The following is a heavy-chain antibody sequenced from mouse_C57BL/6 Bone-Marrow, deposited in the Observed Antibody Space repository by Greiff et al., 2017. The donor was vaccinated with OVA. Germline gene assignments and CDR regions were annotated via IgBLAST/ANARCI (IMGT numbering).Heavy chain of an antibody. CDR1: GFSLTSYG. V-gene: IGHV2-2*01. J-gene: IGHJ1*03. CDR2: IWSGGST. CDR3: ARGAYYGNYHWYFDV. Sequence: VQLQESGPGLVQPSQSLSITCTVSGFSLTSYGVHWVRQSPGKGLEWLGVIWSGGSTDYNAAFISRLSISKDNSKSQVFFKMNSLQADDTAIYYCARGAYYGNYHWYFDVWGTGTTVTVSS. D-gene: IGHD2-10*01.